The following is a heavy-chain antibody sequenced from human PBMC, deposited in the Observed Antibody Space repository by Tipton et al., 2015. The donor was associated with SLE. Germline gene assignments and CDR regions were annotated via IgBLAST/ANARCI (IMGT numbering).Heavy chain of an antibody. Sequence: SLRLSCAASGFTFSDYYMSWIRQAPGKGLEWVSYISSSGSTIYYADSVKGRFTISRDNAKNSLYLQMNSLRAEDTAVYYCAREVTMMVVVTPQGGLDYWGQGTLVTVSS. D-gene: IGHD3-22*01. CDR1: GFTFSDYY. CDR3: AREVTMMVVVTPQGGLDY. CDR2: ISSSGSTI. J-gene: IGHJ4*02. V-gene: IGHV3-11*04.